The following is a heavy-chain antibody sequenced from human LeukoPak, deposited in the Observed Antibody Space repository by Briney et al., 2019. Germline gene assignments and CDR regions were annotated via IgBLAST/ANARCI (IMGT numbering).Heavy chain of an antibody. Sequence: GGSLRLSCAASGFAFDDYAMHWVRQAPGKGLEWVSLISGDGGSTYYADSVKGRFTISRDNSKNSLYLQMNSLRTEDTASYYCAKDKVGATLRLDYWGQGTLVTVSS. CDR3: AKDKVGATLRLDY. CDR2: ISGDGGST. D-gene: IGHD1-26*01. V-gene: IGHV3-43*02. CDR1: GFAFDDYA. J-gene: IGHJ4*02.